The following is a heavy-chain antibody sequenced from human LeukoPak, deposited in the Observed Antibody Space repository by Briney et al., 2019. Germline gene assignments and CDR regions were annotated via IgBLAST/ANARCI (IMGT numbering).Heavy chain of an antibody. CDR1: GFTFSSYG. V-gene: IGHV3-30*03. J-gene: IGHJ4*02. Sequence: GGSLRLSCAASGFTFSSYGMHWVRQAPGKGLEWVAVISHDGSNKYYADSVKGRFTISRDNSKNTLYLQMNSLRAEDTAVYYCASARGSNYGSLGDWGQGTLVTVSS. D-gene: IGHD5-18*01. CDR3: ASARGSNYGSLGD. CDR2: ISHDGSNK.